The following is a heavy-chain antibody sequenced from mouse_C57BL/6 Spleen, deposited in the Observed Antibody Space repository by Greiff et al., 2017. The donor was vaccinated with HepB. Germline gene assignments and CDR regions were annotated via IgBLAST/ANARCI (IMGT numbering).Heavy chain of an antibody. J-gene: IGHJ1*03. CDR2: ISSGGDYI. Sequence: EVQVVESGEGLVKPGGSLKLSCAASGFTFSSYAMSWVRQTPEKRLEWVAYISSGGDYIYYADTVKGRFTISRDNARNTLYLQMSSLKSEDTAMYYCTRDINWDEYFDVWGTGTTVTVSS. CDR1: GFTFSSYA. D-gene: IGHD4-1*02. CDR3: TRDINWDEYFDV. V-gene: IGHV5-9-1*02.